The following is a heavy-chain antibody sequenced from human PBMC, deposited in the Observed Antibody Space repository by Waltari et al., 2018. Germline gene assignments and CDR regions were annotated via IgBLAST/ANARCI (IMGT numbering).Heavy chain of an antibody. D-gene: IGHD6-19*01. Sequence: QVQLQQWGAGLLKPSETLSLTCAVYGGPFSGYSWSWIRQPPGKGLEWIGEVDHSGSANDSPSLKSRATISVDTSKKQFSLTLTSVTAADTAVYYCARDARDWEAVANTYFDSWGQGTLVAVSS. CDR3: ARDARDWEAVANTYFDS. V-gene: IGHV4-34*02. CDR2: VDHSGSA. CDR1: GGPFSGYS. J-gene: IGHJ4*02.